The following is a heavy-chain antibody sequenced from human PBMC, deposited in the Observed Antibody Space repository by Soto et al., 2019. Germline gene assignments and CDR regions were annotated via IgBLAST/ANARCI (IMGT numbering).Heavy chain of an antibody. CDR1: GFTFDEYA. J-gene: IGHJ4*02. V-gene: IGHV3-9*01. D-gene: IGHD1-26*01. Sequence: EVQLVESGGGLAQPGRSLRLSCAASGFTFDEYAMHWVRQAPGKGLEWVSGISWNSGSIGHAESVKGRFTISRDNAKNSLYLQMNYVRTEGTALYYCTKGPRSGGWSGFEHADSWGQQTLVTVCS. CDR3: TKGPRSGGWSGFEHADS. CDR2: ISWNSGSI.